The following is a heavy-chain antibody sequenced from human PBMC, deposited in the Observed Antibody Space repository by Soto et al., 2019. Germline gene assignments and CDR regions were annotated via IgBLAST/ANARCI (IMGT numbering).Heavy chain of an antibody. CDR1: GFTFSSYG. D-gene: IGHD3-3*01. J-gene: IGHJ6*02. Sequence: QVQLVESGGGVVQPGRSLRLSCAASGFTFSSYGMHWVRQAPGKGLEWVAVISYDGSNKYYADSVKGRFTISRDNSKNTLYLPMNSLRAEDTDVYYCAKDVLRFLEWLAFYGMDVWGQGTTVTVS. V-gene: IGHV3-30*18. CDR3: AKDVLRFLEWLAFYGMDV. CDR2: ISYDGSNK.